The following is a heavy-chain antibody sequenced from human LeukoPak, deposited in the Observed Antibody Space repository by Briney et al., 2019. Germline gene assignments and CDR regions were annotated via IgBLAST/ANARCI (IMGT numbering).Heavy chain of an antibody. CDR2: ISSRSTYI. CDR1: GFTFSSYS. CDR3: AKSTRAVMAMMDV. Sequence: GGSLRLSCAASGFTFSSYSMNWVRQAPGKGLEWVSSISSRSTYIYHADPVKGRFTISRDNAKNSLFLQMNSLRAEDTAMYFCAKSTRAVMAMMDVWGKGTTVTVSS. J-gene: IGHJ6*04. V-gene: IGHV3-21*01. D-gene: IGHD3-16*01.